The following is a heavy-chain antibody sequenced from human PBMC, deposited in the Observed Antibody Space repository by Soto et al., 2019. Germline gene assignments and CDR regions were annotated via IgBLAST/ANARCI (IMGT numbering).Heavy chain of an antibody. Sequence: SETLSLTCSVSGGSISSYDWSWIRQPPGKGLEWIGYIYYSGSTNYNPSLKSRVTISVDTSKNQFSLKLSSVTAADMAVYYCAREGVSSSWYNYYGMDVWGQGTTVTVSS. V-gene: IGHV4-59*01. J-gene: IGHJ6*02. CDR1: GGSISSYD. D-gene: IGHD6-13*01. CDR2: IYYSGST. CDR3: AREGVSSSWYNYYGMDV.